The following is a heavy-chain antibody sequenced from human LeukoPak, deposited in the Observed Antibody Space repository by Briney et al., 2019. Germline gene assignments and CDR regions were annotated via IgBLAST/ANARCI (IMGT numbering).Heavy chain of an antibody. CDR1: GGSFSGYY. J-gene: IGHJ4*02. D-gene: IGHD3-10*01. CDR3: ARGLGAYGSGSYLDY. CDR2: INHSGST. Sequence: SETLSLTCAVYGGSFSGYYWSWIRQPPGKRLEWIGEINHSGSTNYNPSLKSRVTISVDTSKNQFSLKLSSVTAADTAVYYCARGLGAYGSGSYLDYWGQGTLVTVSS. V-gene: IGHV4-34*01.